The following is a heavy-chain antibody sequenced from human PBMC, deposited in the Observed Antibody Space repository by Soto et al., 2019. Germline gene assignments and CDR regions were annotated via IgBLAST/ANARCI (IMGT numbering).Heavy chain of an antibody. CDR1: GGSISSSSYY. CDR2: IYYSGSS. J-gene: IGHJ6*03. V-gene: IGHV4-39*01. CDR3: ATITRAYYMDV. D-gene: IGHD3-10*01. Sequence: QLQLQESGPGPVKPSETLSLTCSVSGGSISSSSYYWGWIRQPPGKGLEWIGSIYYSGSSYYNPSLKGRVTLPVDTSENKFSLRLSSVTAADTAVYYCATITRAYYMDVWGKGTKVTV.